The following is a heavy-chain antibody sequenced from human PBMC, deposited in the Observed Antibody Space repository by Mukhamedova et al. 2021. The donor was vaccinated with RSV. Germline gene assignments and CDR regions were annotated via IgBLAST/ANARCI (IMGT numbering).Heavy chain of an antibody. V-gene: IGHV5-10-1*01. J-gene: IGHJ6*02. CDR3: ARRGTTRAYGLDV. Sequence: WMGRIDPSDSYVDYSPSLQGHVTFAADKSISTVYLQWSGLKASDSGIYYCARRGTTRAYGLDVWGQGTPVTVSS. D-gene: IGHD1-7*01. CDR2: IDPSDSYV.